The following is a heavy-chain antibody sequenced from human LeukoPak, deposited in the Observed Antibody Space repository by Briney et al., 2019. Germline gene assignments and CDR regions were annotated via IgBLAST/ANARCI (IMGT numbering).Heavy chain of an antibody. Sequence: PGGSLRLSCAASGFTFSSYAMHWVRQAPGKGLEWVAVISYDGSNKYYADSVKGRFTISRDNSKNTLYLQMNSLRAEDTAVYYCARAHRTSGWSSAFDIWGQGTMVTVSS. CDR2: ISYDGSNK. V-gene: IGHV3-30-3*01. D-gene: IGHD6-19*01. J-gene: IGHJ3*02. CDR3: ARAHRTSGWSSAFDI. CDR1: GFTFSSYA.